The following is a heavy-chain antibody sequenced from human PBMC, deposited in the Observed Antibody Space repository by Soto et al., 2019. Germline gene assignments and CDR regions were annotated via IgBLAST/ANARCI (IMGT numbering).Heavy chain of an antibody. D-gene: IGHD2-2*01. Sequence: GGSLRLSCAASGFTFRSYSMNWVRQAPGKGLEWVSYISSSNRTINYADSVKGRFIVSRDNSKNILYLQMNNLRPEYTAVYYCAKHSSTFVFWGQGTLVTVSS. CDR2: ISSSNRTI. J-gene: IGHJ4*02. CDR1: GFTFRSYS. V-gene: IGHV3-48*01. CDR3: AKHSSTFVF.